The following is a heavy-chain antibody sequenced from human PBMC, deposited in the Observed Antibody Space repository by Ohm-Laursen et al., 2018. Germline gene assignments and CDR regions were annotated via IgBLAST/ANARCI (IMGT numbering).Heavy chain of an antibody. J-gene: IGHJ6*02. Sequence: SLRLSCAASGFTFSDYYMSWIRQAPGKGLEWVSYISSSGSTIYYADSVKGRFTISRDNAKNSLYLQMNSLRAEDTAVYYCARDAAARPQVDYYYGMDVWGQGTTVIVSS. CDR1: GFTFSDYY. V-gene: IGHV3-11*01. CDR2: ISSSGSTI. D-gene: IGHD6-6*01. CDR3: ARDAAARPQVDYYYGMDV.